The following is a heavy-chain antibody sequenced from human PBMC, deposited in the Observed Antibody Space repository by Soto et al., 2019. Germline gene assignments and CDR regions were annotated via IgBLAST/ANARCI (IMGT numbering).Heavy chain of an antibody. V-gene: IGHV3-66*01. Sequence: EVQLGESGGGLVQPGGSLRLSCAVTGFTISSNYMNWVRQAPGKGLEWVSVMYAAGSTYYEDSVKGRFNISRDNSKNTVYLQMNSLRGEDTAVYYCARGSNSNNWKLFDYWGQGTLVTVSS. CDR1: GFTISSNY. D-gene: IGHD1-1*01. CDR3: ARGSNSNNWKLFDY. J-gene: IGHJ4*02. CDR2: MYAAGST.